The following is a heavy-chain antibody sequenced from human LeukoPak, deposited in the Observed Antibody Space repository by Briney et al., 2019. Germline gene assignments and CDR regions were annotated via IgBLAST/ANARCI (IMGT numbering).Heavy chain of an antibody. V-gene: IGHV3-23*01. J-gene: IGHJ3*01. CDR2: ISGGGDRI. CDR1: GFTFSNHA. CDR3: ARSGRGGAFDL. Sequence: GGSLRLSCAASGFTFSNHAMSWVRQAPGKGLEWVSSISGGGDRINYADSVKGRFTISRDNSRNTLYLQMNNLGAEDTAVYFCARSGRGGAFDLWGQGTMVTVSS. D-gene: IGHD1-26*01.